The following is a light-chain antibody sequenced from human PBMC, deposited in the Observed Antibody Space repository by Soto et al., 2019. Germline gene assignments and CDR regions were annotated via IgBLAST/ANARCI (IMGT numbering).Light chain of an antibody. V-gene: IGLV2-14*03. CDR1: SSDVGGSNF. J-gene: IGLJ1*01. CDR2: DVA. Sequence: QSALTQPASVSASPGQSITISCTGTSSDVGGSNFVSWYQQHPGKPPKLIIYDVATRPSGVSNRFSGSKSGSTASLIISRLQTEEEADYYCGSFTSRTTYVFGSGNKVTVL. CDR3: GSFTSRTTYV.